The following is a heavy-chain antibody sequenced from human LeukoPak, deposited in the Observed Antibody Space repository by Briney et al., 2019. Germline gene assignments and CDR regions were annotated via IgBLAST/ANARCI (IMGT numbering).Heavy chain of an antibody. V-gene: IGHV3-30*18. CDR3: AKQMAVDYFDY. D-gene: IGHD5-24*01. Sequence: QPGRSLRLSCAASGFTFSNFGMHWVRQAPGKGLEWVAVISYDAKNEYYTDSVKGRFTISRDNAKNTVYLQMNSLKPEDTAVYYCAKQMAVDYFDYWGQGTLVTVSS. J-gene: IGHJ4*02. CDR1: GFTFSNFG. CDR2: ISYDAKNE.